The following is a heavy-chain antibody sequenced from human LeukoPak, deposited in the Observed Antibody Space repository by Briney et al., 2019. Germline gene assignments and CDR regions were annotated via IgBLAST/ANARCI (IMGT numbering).Heavy chain of an antibody. D-gene: IGHD6-19*01. V-gene: IGHV1-2*02. CDR3: ARDRVGSGWPRLYYFGH. CDR1: GYTFTVYY. CDR2: ISPNTGAT. J-gene: IGHJ4*02. Sequence: GAAVKVSLQPSGYTFTVYYLHWLRQAPGQGLEWLGWISPNTGATISAQRFQGRVTQTRDTSINTAYMELTTLTSDDTAVYYCARDRVGSGWPRLYYFGHWGQGALVTFSS.